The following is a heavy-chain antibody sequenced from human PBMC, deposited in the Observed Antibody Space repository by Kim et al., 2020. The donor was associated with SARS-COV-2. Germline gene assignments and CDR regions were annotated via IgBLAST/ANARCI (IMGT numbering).Heavy chain of an antibody. CDR3: ARAAEWRYYFDY. V-gene: IGHV3-7*01. J-gene: IGHJ4*02. D-gene: IGHD2-15*01. CDR2: IKQDGSEK. Sequence: GGSLRLSCAASRFTFSNYWMSWVRQAPGKGLEWVANIKQDGSEKYYVDSVKGRFTISRDNAKNSLYLQMNSLRAEDTAVYYCARAAEWRYYFDYWGQGTLVTVSS. CDR1: RFTFSNYW.